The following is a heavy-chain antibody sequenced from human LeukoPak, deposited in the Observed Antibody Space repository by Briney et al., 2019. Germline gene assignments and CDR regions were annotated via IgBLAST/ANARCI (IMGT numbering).Heavy chain of an antibody. CDR1: GLTFSNCR. CDR3: ARDGLRWELVDS. D-gene: IGHD1-26*01. Sequence: PGGSLRLSCVVSGLTFSNCRMTWVRQAPGKGLEWVSYISSSGSTIYYADSVKGRFTISRDNSKNSLYLQMSSLRAEDTAVYYCARDGLRWELVDSWGQGTLVTVSS. CDR2: ISSSGSTI. J-gene: IGHJ4*02. V-gene: IGHV3-48*04.